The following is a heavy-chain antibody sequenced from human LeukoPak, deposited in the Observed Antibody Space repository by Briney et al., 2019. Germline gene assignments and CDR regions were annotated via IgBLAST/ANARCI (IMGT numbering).Heavy chain of an antibody. CDR3: ARDDAVTTRVGLID. Sequence: PGGSLRLSCAASGFTFSSYWMSWVRQAPGKGLEWVANMKQDGSEKYYVDSVKGRFTISRDNAKNSLYLQMNSLRAEDTAVYYCARDDAVTTRVGLIDWGQGTLVTVSS. J-gene: IGHJ4*02. CDR1: GFTFSSYW. V-gene: IGHV3-7*01. D-gene: IGHD4-17*01. CDR2: MKQDGSEK.